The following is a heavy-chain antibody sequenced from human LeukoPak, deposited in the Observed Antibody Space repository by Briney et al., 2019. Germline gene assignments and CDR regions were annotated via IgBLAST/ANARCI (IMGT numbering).Heavy chain of an antibody. CDR1: GGSISNYY. V-gene: IGHV4-59*12. J-gene: IGHJ3*02. D-gene: IGHD3-10*01. CDR3: ARDLAYYGSGSGAFDI. CDR2: IYYSGST. Sequence: SETLSLTCTVSGGSISNYYWSWIRQPPGKGLEWIGYIYYSGSTNYNPSLKSRVTMSVDTSKNQFSLKLSSVTAADTAVYYCARDLAYYGSGSGAFDIWGQGTMVTVSS.